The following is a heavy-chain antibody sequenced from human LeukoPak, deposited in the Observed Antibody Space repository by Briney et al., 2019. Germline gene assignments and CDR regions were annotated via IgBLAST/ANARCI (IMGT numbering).Heavy chain of an antibody. Sequence: GASVKVSCKSSGYTFTSYYMHWVRQAPGQGLEWMGIINPSGGSTSYAQKFQGRVTMTRDMSTSTVYMELSSLRSEDTAVYYCARDIVVVTAFGAFDIWGQGTMVTVSS. CDR2: INPSGGST. CDR3: ARDIVVVTAFGAFDI. D-gene: IGHD2-21*02. J-gene: IGHJ3*02. CDR1: GYTFTSYY. V-gene: IGHV1-46*01.